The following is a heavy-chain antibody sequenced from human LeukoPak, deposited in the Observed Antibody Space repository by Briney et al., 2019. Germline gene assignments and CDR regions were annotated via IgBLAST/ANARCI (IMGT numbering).Heavy chain of an antibody. J-gene: IGHJ4*02. CDR1: GGTFSSYA. CDR3: AVVDIVVVPAPADY. CDR2: IIPIFGTA. Sequence: GASVKVSCKASGGTFSSYAISWVRQAPGQGLEWMGGIIPIFGTANYAQKFQGRVTITTDESTSTAYMELSSLRSEDTAVYYCAVVDIVVVPAPADYWGQGTLVTVSS. V-gene: IGHV1-69*05. D-gene: IGHD2-2*01.